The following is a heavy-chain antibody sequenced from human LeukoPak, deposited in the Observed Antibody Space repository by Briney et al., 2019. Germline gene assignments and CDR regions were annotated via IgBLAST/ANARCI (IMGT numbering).Heavy chain of an antibody. D-gene: IGHD2-15*01. CDR2: FDPADGQA. Sequence: ASVKVSCKVSGNTLSELSMHWVRQAPGKGLEWMGGFDPADGQASYAPKFHNTFTMTEDTSTDTAYMELRSLRSEDTAVYYCATRAGPGYCSSGSCMDVWGKGTTVTVSS. V-gene: IGHV1-24*01. J-gene: IGHJ6*03. CDR1: GNTLSELS. CDR3: ATRAGPGYCSSGSCMDV.